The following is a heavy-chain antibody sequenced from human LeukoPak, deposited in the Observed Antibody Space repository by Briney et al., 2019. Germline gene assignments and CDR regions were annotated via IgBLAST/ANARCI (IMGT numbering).Heavy chain of an antibody. CDR2: IYYSGST. Sequence: SETLSLTCTVSGDSISSGAYYWSWIRQHPVKGLEWIGYIYYSGSTDYNPSLKSRVTVSVDKSNKQFSLKLSSVTAADTAVYYCARGGYDFWSGYSDDAFDIWGQGTMVTVSS. D-gene: IGHD3-3*01. CDR1: GDSISSGAYY. J-gene: IGHJ3*02. V-gene: IGHV4-31*03. CDR3: ARGGYDFWSGYSDDAFDI.